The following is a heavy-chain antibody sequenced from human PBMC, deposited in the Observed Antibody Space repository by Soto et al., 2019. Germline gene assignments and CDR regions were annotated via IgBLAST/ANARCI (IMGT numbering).Heavy chain of an antibody. D-gene: IGHD3-16*01. Sequence: GGSLRLSCAASGFTCSSYAMSWVGQAPGKGLEWVSAISGSGGSTYYADSVKGRSTISRDNSKNTLYLQVNSLRAEDTAVYYCAKDPYDYIWGSYFNDYWGQGTLVTVSS. CDR2: ISGSGGST. CDR1: GFTCSSYA. V-gene: IGHV3-23*01. CDR3: AKDPYDYIWGSYFNDY. J-gene: IGHJ4*02.